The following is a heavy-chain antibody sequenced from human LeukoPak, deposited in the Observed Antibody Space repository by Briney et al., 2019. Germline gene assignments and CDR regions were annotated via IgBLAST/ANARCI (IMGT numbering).Heavy chain of an antibody. D-gene: IGHD2-2*01. J-gene: IGHJ4*02. CDR1: GFTFSSYS. CDR3: ARGIGAQTSSDYFDY. Sequence: GSLRLSCAASGFTFSSYSMNWVRQAPGKGLEWIGEINHSGSTNYNPSLKSRVTISVDTSKNQFSLKLSSVTAADTAVYYCARGIGAQTSSDYFDYWGQGTLVTVSS. V-gene: IGHV4-34*01. CDR2: INHSGST.